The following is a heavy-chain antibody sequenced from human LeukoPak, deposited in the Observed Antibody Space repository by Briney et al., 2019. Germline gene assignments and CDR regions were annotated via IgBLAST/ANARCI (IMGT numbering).Heavy chain of an antibody. CDR3: ARGGYSSSWYY. V-gene: IGHV3-48*03. J-gene: IGHJ4*02. CDR2: ISSSGSTI. D-gene: IGHD6-13*01. Sequence: PGGSLRLSCAASGFTFSSYERNWVRQAPGKGLEWVSYISSSGSTIYYADSVKGRFTISRDNAKNSLYLQMNSLRAEDTAVYYCARGGYSSSWYYWGQGTLVTVSS. CDR1: GFTFSSYE.